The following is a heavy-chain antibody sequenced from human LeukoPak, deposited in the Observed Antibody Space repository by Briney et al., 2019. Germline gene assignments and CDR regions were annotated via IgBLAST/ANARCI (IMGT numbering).Heavy chain of an antibody. CDR2: IGTAGDT. CDR3: ARSGYSSGWYPSRYYYYYGMDV. CDR1: GFTFSSYD. V-gene: IGHV3-13*01. D-gene: IGHD6-19*01. Sequence: GGSLRLSCAASGFTFSSYDMHWVRQATGKGLEWVSAIGTAGDTYYPGSVKGRFTISRENAKNSLYLQMNSLRAEDTAVYYCARSGYSSGWYPSRYYYYYGMDVWGQGTTVTVSS. J-gene: IGHJ6*02.